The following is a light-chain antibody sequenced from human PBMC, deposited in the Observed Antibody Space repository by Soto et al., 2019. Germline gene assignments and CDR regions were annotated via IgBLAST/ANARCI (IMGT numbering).Light chain of an antibody. J-gene: IGKJ1*01. V-gene: IGKV3-15*01. CDR1: QSVSSN. CDR2: GAS. Sequence: ETVMTQSPATLSVSPGQGATLSCRASQSVSSNLAWYQQKPGQAPRLLIYGASTRAICIPAIFRGRRSETVFSLTISTLQSEDFAVYYCQQYNNWWTFGEGTTVDIK. CDR3: QQYNNWWT.